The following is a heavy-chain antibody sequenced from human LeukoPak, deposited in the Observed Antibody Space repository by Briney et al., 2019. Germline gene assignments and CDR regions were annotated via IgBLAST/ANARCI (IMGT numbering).Heavy chain of an antibody. CDR3: AREIRYFDWVDY. Sequence: GGSLRLSCAASGFTFSDYYMSWIRQAPGKGLEWLSCISNSGSTIYYADSVKGRFTISRDNAKNSLYLQMNSLRAEDMAVYYCAREIRYFDWVDYWGQGTLVTVSS. CDR1: GFTFSDYY. J-gene: IGHJ4*02. CDR2: ISNSGSTI. V-gene: IGHV3-11*01. D-gene: IGHD3-9*01.